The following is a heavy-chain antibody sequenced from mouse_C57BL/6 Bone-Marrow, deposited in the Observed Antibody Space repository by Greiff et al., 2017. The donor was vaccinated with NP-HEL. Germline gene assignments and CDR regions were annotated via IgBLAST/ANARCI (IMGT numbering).Heavy chain of an antibody. Sequence: VQLQQSGPELVKPGASVKISCKASGYYFTGYYMHWVKQSPEKSLEWIGEINPSTGGTTYNQKFKAKATLTVDKSSSTAYMQRKSLTSEDSAVYYCARRSPFAGWGQGTLVTV. CDR2: INPSTGGT. V-gene: IGHV1-42*01. CDR3: ARRSPFAG. J-gene: IGHJ3*01. CDR1: GYYFTGYY.